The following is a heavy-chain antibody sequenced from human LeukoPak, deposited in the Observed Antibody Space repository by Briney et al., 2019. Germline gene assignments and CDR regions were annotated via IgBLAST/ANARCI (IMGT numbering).Heavy chain of an antibody. CDR2: IKQDGSEK. Sequence: SGGSLRLSCAASGFTFSSYWMSWVRQAPGKGLEWVANIKQDGSEKYYVDSVKGRFTISRDNAKNSLYLQMNSLRAEDTAVYYCAREDFGVVTPDAFDIWGQGTMVTVSS. CDR3: AREDFGVVTPDAFDI. D-gene: IGHD3-3*01. CDR1: GFTFSSYW. V-gene: IGHV3-7*01. J-gene: IGHJ3*02.